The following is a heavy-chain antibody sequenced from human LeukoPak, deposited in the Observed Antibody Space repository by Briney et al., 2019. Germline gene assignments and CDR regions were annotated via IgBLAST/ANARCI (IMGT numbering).Heavy chain of an antibody. Sequence: GGSLRLSCAASGFTVSSNYMSWVRQAPGKGLEWVSVIYSGGSTYYADSVKGRFTISRDNSKNTLYLQMNSLRAEDTAVYYCAKREPDYYYFYLDVWGKGTAVTVSS. J-gene: IGHJ6*03. V-gene: IGHV3-53*01. CDR2: IYSGGST. CDR1: GFTVSSNY. CDR3: AKREPDYYYFYLDV. D-gene: IGHD1-14*01.